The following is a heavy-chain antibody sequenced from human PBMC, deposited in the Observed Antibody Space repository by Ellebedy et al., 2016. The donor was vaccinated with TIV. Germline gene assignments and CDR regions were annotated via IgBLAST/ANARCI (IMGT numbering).Heavy chain of an antibody. CDR3: AKEISAKSSNGWPLDY. J-gene: IGHJ4*02. CDR1: EFTFSNYG. CDR2: IAHDGSIK. Sequence: GESLKIPCAASEFTFSNYGMHWVRQAPGEGLEWVAVIAHDGSIKYYADSVKGRFTVSRDNSRNTLYLQMDSLRVEDTSVYYCAKEISAKSSNGWPLDYWGQGTLVTVSS. V-gene: IGHV3-30*18. D-gene: IGHD6-19*01.